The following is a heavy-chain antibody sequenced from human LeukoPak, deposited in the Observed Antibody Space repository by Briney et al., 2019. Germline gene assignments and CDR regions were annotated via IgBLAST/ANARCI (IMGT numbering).Heavy chain of an antibody. J-gene: IGHJ4*02. CDR3: ARVRDRSGYFYDFDY. D-gene: IGHD3-22*01. CDR1: GGSINSYY. V-gene: IGHV4-59*01. Sequence: SETLSLTCTVSGGSINSYYWSWIRQPPGTGLEWKGYIHYSGSTNYNPSLKSRVTISVDTSKNQFSLKLSSVTAADTAVYYCARVRDRSGYFYDFDYWGQGTLVTVSS. CDR2: IHYSGST.